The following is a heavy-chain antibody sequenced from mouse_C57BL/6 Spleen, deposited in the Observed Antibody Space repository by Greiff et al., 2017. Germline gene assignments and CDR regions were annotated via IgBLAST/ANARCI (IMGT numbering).Heavy chain of an antibody. CDR1: GYTFTSYW. D-gene: IGHD2-12*01. Sequence: QVQLQQPGAELVMPGASVKLSCKASGYTFTSYWMHWVKQRPGQGLEWIGEIDPSDSYTNYNQKFKGKSTLTVDQSSSTAYMQLSSLTSEDSAVYYCARLRRDWDAMDYWGQGTSVTVSS. V-gene: IGHV1-69*01. J-gene: IGHJ4*01. CDR2: IDPSDSYT. CDR3: ARLRRDWDAMDY.